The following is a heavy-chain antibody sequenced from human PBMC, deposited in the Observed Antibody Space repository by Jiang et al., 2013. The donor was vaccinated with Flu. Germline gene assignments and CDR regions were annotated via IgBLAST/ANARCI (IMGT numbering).Heavy chain of an antibody. CDR1: GYSFTSYW. V-gene: IGHV5-51*03. J-gene: IGHJ4*02. CDR3: ARLVGYYGSGSGRYFDY. D-gene: IGHD3-10*01. CDR2: IYPGDSDT. Sequence: SGAEVKKPGESLKISCKGSGYSFTSYWIGWVRQMPGKGLEWMGIIYPGDSDTRYSPSFQGQVTISADKSISTAYLQWSSLKASDTAMYYCARLVGYYGSGSGRYFDYWGQGTLVTVSS.